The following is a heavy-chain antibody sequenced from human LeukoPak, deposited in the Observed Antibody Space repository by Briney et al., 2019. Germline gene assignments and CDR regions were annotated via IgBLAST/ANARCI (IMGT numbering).Heavy chain of an antibody. Sequence: PGGSLRLSCAASGFTFSSYGMHWVRQAPGKGLEWVAVISYDGSNKYYADSVKGRFTISRDNSKNILYLQMSSLRAEDTAVYYCAKDPNPFYDFWSGYKWGQGTLVTVSS. CDR3: AKDPNPFYDFWSGYK. CDR1: GFTFSSYG. D-gene: IGHD3-3*01. J-gene: IGHJ4*02. CDR2: ISYDGSNK. V-gene: IGHV3-30*18.